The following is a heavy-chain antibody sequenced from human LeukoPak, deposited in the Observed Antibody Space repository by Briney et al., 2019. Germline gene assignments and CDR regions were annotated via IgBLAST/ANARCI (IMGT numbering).Heavy chain of an antibody. J-gene: IGHJ4*02. CDR1: GGSISSSNW. CDR3: ARYDVGWYYFDY. CDR2: IYHSGST. D-gene: IGHD6-19*01. V-gene: IGHV4-4*02. Sequence: SGTLSLTCVVSGGSISSSNWWSWVRQPPEKGLEWIGEIYHSGSTNYNPSLESRVTISVDKSKNQFSLKLSSVTAADTAVYYCARYDVGWYYFDYWGQGTLVTVSS.